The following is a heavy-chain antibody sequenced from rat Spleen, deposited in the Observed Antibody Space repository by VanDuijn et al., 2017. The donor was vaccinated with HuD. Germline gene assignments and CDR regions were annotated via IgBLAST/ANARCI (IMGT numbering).Heavy chain of an antibody. V-gene: IGHV5-7*01. D-gene: IGHD5-1*01. J-gene: IGHJ1*01. CDR3: AKQGTGTYWHFDF. CDR2: IGSVNFNT. Sequence: EVQLVESGGGPVQPGRSLRLSCAASGFTFSDFPMAWVRQTPQKGLEWVATIGSVNFNTFYPDSVKGRFSISRDNAKSSLYLQMDSLGSEDTATYYCAKQGTGTYWHFDFWGPGTMVTVSS. CDR1: GFTFSDFP.